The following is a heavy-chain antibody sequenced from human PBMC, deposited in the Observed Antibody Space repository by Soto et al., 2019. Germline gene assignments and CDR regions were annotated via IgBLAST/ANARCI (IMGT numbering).Heavy chain of an antibody. J-gene: IGHJ5*02. CDR1: GVSISRSNW. D-gene: IGHD2-8*01. CDR3: ARCLHCSNGRRFDP. Sequence: SETLSLTCSVSGVSISRSNWWPWVRQAPGKGLEWIGELYPSGGTTYNPSLQNRVTISVDYSKNHLSLTLTSVTAADTAVYYCARCLHCSNGRRFDPWGQGALVTVSS. V-gene: IGHV4-4*02. CDR2: LYPSGGT.